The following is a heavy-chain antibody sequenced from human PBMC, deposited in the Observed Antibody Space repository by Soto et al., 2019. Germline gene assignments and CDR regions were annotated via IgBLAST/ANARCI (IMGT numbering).Heavy chain of an antibody. V-gene: IGHV3-9*01. J-gene: IGHJ4*02. CDR3: AKGTYDSSGYYTAPDY. CDR1: GFSFDDYA. D-gene: IGHD3-22*01. Sequence: EVQLVESGGGLVQPGRSLRLSCAASGFSFDDYAMHWVRQATGRGLEWVSGITWNSGYIGYADSVKGRFTISKDNAKNSLYLKMNSLRPEDTAVYYCAKGTYDSSGYYTAPDYWGQGTLVTVSS. CDR2: ITWNSGYI.